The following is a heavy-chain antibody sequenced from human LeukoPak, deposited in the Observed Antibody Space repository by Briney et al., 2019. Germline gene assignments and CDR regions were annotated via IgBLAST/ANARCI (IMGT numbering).Heavy chain of an antibody. J-gene: IGHJ4*02. CDR1: GFTFSSYG. D-gene: IGHD5-24*01. Sequence: GGSLRLSCAASGFTFSSYGMHWGRQAPGKGLEWVAVIWYDGSNKYYADSVKGRFTISRDNSKNTLYLQMNSLRAEDTAVYYCARDRRDGYNYYYFDYWGQGTLVTVS. CDR2: IWYDGSNK. V-gene: IGHV3-33*01. CDR3: ARDRRDGYNYYYFDY.